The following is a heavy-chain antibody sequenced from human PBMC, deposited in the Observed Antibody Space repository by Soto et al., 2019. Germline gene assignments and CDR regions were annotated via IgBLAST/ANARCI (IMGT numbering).Heavy chain of an antibody. Sequence: EVQLVESGGGLVKPGGSLRLSCAASGFTFSSYSMNWVRQAPGKGLEWVSSISSSSSYIYYADSVKGRFTISRDNAKNPLYLQMNSLRAEDPAVYYWWRDRGGATIPPPYYYYYGMDVWGQGTTVTVSS. CDR3: WRDRGGATIPPPYYYYYGMDV. CDR2: ISSSSSYI. V-gene: IGHV3-21*01. J-gene: IGHJ6*02. D-gene: IGHD1-26*01. CDR1: GFTFSSYS.